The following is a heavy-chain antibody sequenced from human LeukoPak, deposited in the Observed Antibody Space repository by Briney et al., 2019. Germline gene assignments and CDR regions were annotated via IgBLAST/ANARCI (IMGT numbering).Heavy chain of an antibody. CDR3: ASSRGKYYYDTSGHYYVDSFDF. V-gene: IGHV4-59*01. J-gene: IGHJ4*02. Sequence: SETLSLTCTVSGGSISNYYWSWIRQPPGKGLEWIWYISYSGNTNRNPSLKSRVIMSVDTSKNQFSLKLGSVTAADTAVYYCASSRGKYYYDTSGHYYVDSFDFWGQGTLVTVSS. D-gene: IGHD3-22*01. CDR1: GGSISNYY. CDR2: ISYSGNT.